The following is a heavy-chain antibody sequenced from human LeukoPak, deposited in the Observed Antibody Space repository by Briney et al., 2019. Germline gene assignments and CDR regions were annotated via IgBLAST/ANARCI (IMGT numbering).Heavy chain of an antibody. CDR3: ARLRGGTTY. J-gene: IGHJ4*02. CDR2: IKQDGSEK. D-gene: IGHD1-1*01. CDR1: GFAFSSYA. V-gene: IGHV3-7*01. Sequence: PGGSLRLSCAASGFAFSSYAMSWVRQAPGKGLEWVANIKQDGSEKYYVDSVKGRFTISRDNAKNSLYLQMNSLRAEDTAVYYCARLRGGTTYWGQGTLVTVSS.